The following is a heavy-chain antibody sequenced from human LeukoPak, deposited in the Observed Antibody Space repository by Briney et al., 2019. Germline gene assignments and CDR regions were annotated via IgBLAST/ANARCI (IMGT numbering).Heavy chain of an antibody. CDR2: IYYSGSI. D-gene: IGHD4-17*01. CDR1: GGSVGSGDYY. V-gene: IGHV4-39*01. CDR3: ARHDYGDYGPFDC. J-gene: IGHJ4*02. Sequence: SETLSLTCTVSGGSVGSGDYYWGWIRQPPGKGLEWIGTIYYSGSIYYNTSLKSRVTISVDMSNNQFSLKLNSVTAADTAVYFCARHDYGDYGPFDCWGQGTLVTVSS.